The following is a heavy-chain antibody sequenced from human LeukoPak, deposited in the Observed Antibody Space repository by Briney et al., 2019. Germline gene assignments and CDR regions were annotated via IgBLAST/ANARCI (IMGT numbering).Heavy chain of an antibody. J-gene: IGHJ4*02. Sequence: GGSLRLSCAASGFTFSSYAMHWVRQAPGKGLEWVAVISYDGSNKYYADSVKGRFTISRDNSKNTLYLQMNSLRAEDTAVYYCARTTVTNLYDYWGQGTLVTVSS. V-gene: IGHV3-30*04. CDR3: ARTTVTNLYDY. D-gene: IGHD4-17*01. CDR1: GFTFSSYA. CDR2: ISYDGSNK.